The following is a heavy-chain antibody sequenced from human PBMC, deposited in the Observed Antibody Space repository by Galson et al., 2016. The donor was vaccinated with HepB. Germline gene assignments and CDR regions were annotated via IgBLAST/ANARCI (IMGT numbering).Heavy chain of an antibody. CDR3: AKVFGVGCWGGFDY. Sequence: SLRLSCAASGFPFGTYAMAWVRQAPGKGLEWVSTLGSSGRSTYYADSVKGRFTVSRDTSKNTLYLKMNSLRAEDTAVYYCAKVFGVGCWGGFDYWGHGTLVTVSS. D-gene: IGHD2-21*01. J-gene: IGHJ4*01. CDR1: GFPFGTYA. CDR2: LGSSGRST. V-gene: IGHV3-23*01.